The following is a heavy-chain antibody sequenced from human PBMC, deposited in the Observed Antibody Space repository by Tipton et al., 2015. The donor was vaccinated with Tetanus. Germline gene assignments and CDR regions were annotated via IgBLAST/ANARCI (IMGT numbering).Heavy chain of an antibody. CDR3: VRANNEFPKKGPFDS. V-gene: IGHV4-34*01. J-gene: IGHJ4*02. CDR2: INHSGNT. CDR1: GASFSDYY. Sequence: TLSLTCAVYGASFSDYYWSWIRQAPGKGLEWIGEINHSGNTNHNPSLKSRVTLSVDTSKNQFSLKLNSVTAADTAMYYCVRANNEFPKKGPFDSWGQGSLVIVSS. D-gene: IGHD1-1*01.